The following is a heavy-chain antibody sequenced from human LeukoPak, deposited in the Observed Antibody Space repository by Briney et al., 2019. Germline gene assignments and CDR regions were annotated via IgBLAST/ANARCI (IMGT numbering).Heavy chain of an antibody. CDR1: GGSISSYY. V-gene: IGHV4-59*01. Sequence: SEALSLTCTVSGGSISSYYWNWIRQPPGKGLEWIGYIHYSGRTDYSPSLKSRVTISVDTSKNQFSLKLISVTAADTAVYYCARGGFLDPFDPWGQGTLVTVSS. CDR3: ARGGFLDPFDP. J-gene: IGHJ5*02. D-gene: IGHD1-1*01. CDR2: IHYSGRT.